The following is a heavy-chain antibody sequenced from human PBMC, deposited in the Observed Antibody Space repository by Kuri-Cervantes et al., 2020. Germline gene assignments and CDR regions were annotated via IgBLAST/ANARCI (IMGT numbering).Heavy chain of an antibody. V-gene: IGHV1-3*01. CDR2: INAGNGNT. Sequence: ASVKVSCKASGYTFTSYAMHWVRQAPGQRLEWMGWINAGNGNTKYSQKFQGRVTITRDTSASTAYMELSSLRSEDTAVYYCAKGVPAAMRDRLTWFDPWGQGTLVTVSS. CDR1: GYTFTSYA. D-gene: IGHD2-2*01. CDR3: AKGVPAAMRDRLTWFDP. J-gene: IGHJ5*02.